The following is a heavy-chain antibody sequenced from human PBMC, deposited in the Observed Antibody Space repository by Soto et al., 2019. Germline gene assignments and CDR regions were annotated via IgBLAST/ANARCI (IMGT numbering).Heavy chain of an antibody. CDR1: GGSISSGGYY. CDR3: ARASPAMVRGDVREWFDP. J-gene: IGHJ5*02. V-gene: IGHV4-31*03. Sequence: QVQLQESGPGLVKPSQTLSLTCTVSGGSISSGGYYWSWIRQHPGKGLEWIGYIYYSGSTYYNPSLRSRVTISVDTSKNQFSLKLSSVTAADTAVYYCARASPAMVRGDVREWFDPWGQGTLVTVSS. CDR2: IYYSGST. D-gene: IGHD3-10*01.